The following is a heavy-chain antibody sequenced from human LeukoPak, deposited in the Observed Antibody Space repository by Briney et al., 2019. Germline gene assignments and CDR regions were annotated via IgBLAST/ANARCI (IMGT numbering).Heavy chain of an antibody. CDR2: INPNSGGT. CDR3: AREGSGSYYPY. V-gene: IGHV1-2*02. J-gene: IGHJ4*02. Sequence: GASVKVSCKASGYTFTGYYMHWVRQAPGQGLEWMGWINPNSGGTSYAQKFQGRVTMTRDTSISTAYMELSRLRSDDTAVYYCAREGSGSYYPYWGQGTLVTVSS. CDR1: GYTFTGYY. D-gene: IGHD1-26*01.